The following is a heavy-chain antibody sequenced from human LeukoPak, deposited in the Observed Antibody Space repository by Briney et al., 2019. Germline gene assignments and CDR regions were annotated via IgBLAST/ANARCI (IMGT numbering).Heavy chain of an antibody. J-gene: IGHJ4*02. CDR3: ARDKKSGESSEIDY. CDR1: GFTFSNYW. CDR2: INRDGSTI. V-gene: IGHV3-74*01. Sequence: GSLRLSCAASGFTFSNYWVHWVRQAPGKGLVWVSRINRDGSTINYADSVKGRFTVSRDNAKNTLNLQMNSLGAEDTAVYYCARDKKSGESSEIDYWGQGTLVTVSS. D-gene: IGHD3-10*01.